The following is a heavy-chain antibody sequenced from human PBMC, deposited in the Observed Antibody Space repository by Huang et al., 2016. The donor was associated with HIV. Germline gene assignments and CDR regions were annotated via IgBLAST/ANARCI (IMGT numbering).Heavy chain of an antibody. D-gene: IGHD6-19*01. Sequence: QLQLQESGPGLVKPSETLSLTCTVSGGSISTSGYYWGWIRQPPGKGLGGIGRIYYSGSTAYNPSVKRRVTISVDTSKSQVSLKLSSVTAADTAVYYCARQDTSGWYADPYYFDYWGQGTLVTVSS. CDR2: IYYSGST. J-gene: IGHJ4*02. V-gene: IGHV4-39*01. CDR1: GGSISTSGYY. CDR3: ARQDTSGWYADPYYFDY.